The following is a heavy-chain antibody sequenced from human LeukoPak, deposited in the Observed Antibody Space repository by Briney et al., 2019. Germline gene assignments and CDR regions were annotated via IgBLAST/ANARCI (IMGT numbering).Heavy chain of an antibody. Sequence: ASVKVSCKASGYTFTSYGISWVRQAPGQGLEWMGWICAYNGNTNYAQKLQGRVTMTTDTSTSTAYMELRSLRSDDTAVYYCARVQEAPYDILTGYYNTWGQGTLVTVSS. CDR2: ICAYNGNT. V-gene: IGHV1-18*01. D-gene: IGHD3-9*01. CDR3: ARVQEAPYDILTGYYNT. CDR1: GYTFTSYG. J-gene: IGHJ5*02.